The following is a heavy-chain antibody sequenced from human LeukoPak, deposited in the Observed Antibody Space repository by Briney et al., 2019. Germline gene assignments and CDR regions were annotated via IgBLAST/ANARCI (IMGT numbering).Heavy chain of an antibody. V-gene: IGHV4-59*01. CDR1: GGSISSYY. CDR2: IYYSGST. J-gene: IGHJ4*02. Sequence: PSETLSLTCTVSGGSISSYYWGWIRQPPGKGLEGIGYIYYSGSTNYNPSLKSRVTISVDTSKNQFSLKLSSVTAADTAVYYCARARSRSGYFPFDYWGQGTLVTVSS. D-gene: IGHD5-12*01. CDR3: ARARSRSGYFPFDY.